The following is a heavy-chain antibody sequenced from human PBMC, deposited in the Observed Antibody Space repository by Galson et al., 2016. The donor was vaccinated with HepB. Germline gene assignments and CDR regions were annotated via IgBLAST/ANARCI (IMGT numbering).Heavy chain of an antibody. Sequence: SLRLSCAASGFTFSSYGMHWVRQAPGKGLEWVAVIWDDGSNKYYADSVKGRFTISRDNSKNTLYLQMNSLRGEDTAVYSCAKGGYCSRARCPGRNWFDPWGQGTLVTVSS. CDR3: AKGGYCSRARCPGRNWFDP. V-gene: IGHV3-33*06. D-gene: IGHD2-15*01. CDR1: GFTFSSYG. CDR2: IWDDGSNK. J-gene: IGHJ5*02.